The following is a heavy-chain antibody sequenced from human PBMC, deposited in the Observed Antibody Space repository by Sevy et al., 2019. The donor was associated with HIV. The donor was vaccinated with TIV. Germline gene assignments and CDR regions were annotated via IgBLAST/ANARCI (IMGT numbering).Heavy chain of an antibody. CDR3: AREGYDLWSGYSALYFDY. CDR2: INTNSGDTGT. CDR1: GYTFTGNY. J-gene: IGHJ4*02. V-gene: IGHV1-2*02. Sequence: ASVKVSCKTSGYTFTGNYIHWVRQAPGQGLEWMGWINTNSGDTGTKYAQKFQGRVTMTSDRSINTVYMDLTRLSPDDTAVYYCAREGYDLWSGYSALYFDYWGQGTLVTVSS. D-gene: IGHD3-3*01.